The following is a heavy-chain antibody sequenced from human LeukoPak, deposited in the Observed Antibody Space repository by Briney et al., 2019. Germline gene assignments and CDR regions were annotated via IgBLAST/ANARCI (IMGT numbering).Heavy chain of an antibody. CDR2: ISSNSDNT. J-gene: IGHJ4*02. Sequence: GASVNVSCKATGYTFTSYGISWVRQAPGQGLECMGWISSNSDNTNYAQKLQGRVTMTTDTSTGTAYMELRSLRSDDTAVYYCARDWGSIKVITDYWGQGTLVTVSS. D-gene: IGHD3-16*01. V-gene: IGHV1-18*01. CDR3: ARDWGSIKVITDY. CDR1: GYTFTSYG.